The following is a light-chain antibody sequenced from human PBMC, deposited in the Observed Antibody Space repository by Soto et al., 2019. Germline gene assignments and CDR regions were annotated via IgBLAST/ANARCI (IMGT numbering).Light chain of an antibody. J-gene: IGKJ4*01. CDR2: GAS. Sequence: IQMTQSPSSVSASVGDRVTITCRASQGISSWLVWYQQKPGKAPKLLIHGASSLQGGVPSRFSGSGSGTEFTLTISSLQPEDFATYYCQQANSFPLTFGGGTRVE. V-gene: IGKV1D-12*01. CDR1: QGISSW. CDR3: QQANSFPLT.